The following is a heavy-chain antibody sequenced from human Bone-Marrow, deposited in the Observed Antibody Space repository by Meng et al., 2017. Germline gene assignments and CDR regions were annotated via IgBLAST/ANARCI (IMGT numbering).Heavy chain of an antibody. CDR3: ARDEDISAAGKLFGDY. J-gene: IGHJ4*02. D-gene: IGHD6-25*01. CDR2: INAKSGDT. CDR1: GYDFPDYY. V-gene: IGHV1-2*06. Sequence: QGQLVQWGDEVKQPGATLKVPGKPSGYDFPDYYRHGGRRAPGPGLEWMGRINAKSGDTHYEQKFQARVTMTGDTSISTDYMELSGLRSNDPAMYYCARDEDISAAGKLFGDYWGQGTLVTVSS.